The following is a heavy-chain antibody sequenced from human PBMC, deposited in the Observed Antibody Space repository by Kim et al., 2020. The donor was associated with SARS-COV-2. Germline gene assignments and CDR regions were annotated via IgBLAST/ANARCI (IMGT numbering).Heavy chain of an antibody. D-gene: IGHD3-3*01. J-gene: IGHJ6*02. Sequence: ASVKVSCKASGYTFTSYGISWVRQAPGQGLEWMGWISAYNGNTNYAQKLQGRVTMTIDTSTSTAYMELRSLRSDDTAVYYCARVSITIFGVVIIDNYYYYGMDVWGQGTTVTVSS. CDR3: ARVSITIFGVVIIDNYYYYGMDV. CDR2: ISAYNGNT. V-gene: IGHV1-18*01. CDR1: GYTFTSYG.